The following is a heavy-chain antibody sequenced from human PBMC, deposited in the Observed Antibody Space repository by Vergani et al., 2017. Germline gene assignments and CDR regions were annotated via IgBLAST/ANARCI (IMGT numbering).Heavy chain of an antibody. V-gene: IGHV1-2*02. J-gene: IGHJ6*02. CDR3: ARDRVAYSGFYYGMDV. D-gene: IGHD3-10*01. CDR1: EYSFTSYY. CDR2: INPSSGGT. Sequence: QVQLVQSEAEVKKHGASVRVSCKASEYSFTSYYIHWMRQAPGQGLEWMGWINPSSGGTNYAQKFQGRVTMTRDMAINTTYMELSRLTSDDTAVYYCARDRVAYSGFYYGMDVWGQGTTVTVSS.